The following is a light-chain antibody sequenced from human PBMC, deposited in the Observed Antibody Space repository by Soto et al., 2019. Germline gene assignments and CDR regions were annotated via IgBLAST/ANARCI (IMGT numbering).Light chain of an antibody. Sequence: EIVMTQSPATLSVSPGERATLSCRASQNVYNNLAWYQQKPGQAPRLLIYGASTRATGIPARFSGSGSGTEFALIISSLQSEDFAVYYCHQYNNWWTFGQGTKVDIK. J-gene: IGKJ1*01. CDR1: QNVYNN. CDR3: HQYNNWWT. V-gene: IGKV3-15*01. CDR2: GAS.